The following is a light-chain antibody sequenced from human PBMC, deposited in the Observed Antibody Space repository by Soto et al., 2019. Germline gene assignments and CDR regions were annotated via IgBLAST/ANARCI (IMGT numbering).Light chain of an antibody. V-gene: IGKV1-39*01. Sequence: DIHMTQSPSSRSPSVGDRVTIAWRASQSISNSLNWYQQKKGRAPKLLIYAAFTLHSGVPARFSGSRYGTDFTLTISSLQTEDFATYYCQQVNSYPQTFGQGTRLEIK. CDR1: QSISNS. J-gene: IGKJ5*01. CDR2: AAF. CDR3: QQVNSYPQT.